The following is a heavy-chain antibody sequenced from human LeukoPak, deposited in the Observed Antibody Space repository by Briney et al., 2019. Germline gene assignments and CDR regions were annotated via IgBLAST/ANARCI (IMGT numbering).Heavy chain of an antibody. CDR2: IIPIFGTA. J-gene: IGHJ6*03. V-gene: IGHV1-69*01. Sequence: SVKVSCKASGGTFSSYAISWVRQAPGQGLEWMRGIIPIFGTANYAQKFQGRVTITADESTSTAYMELSSLRSEDTAVYYCARDRGYCSSTSCYVYYYYYMDVWGKGTTVTVSS. D-gene: IGHD2-2*01. CDR3: ARDRGYCSSTSCYVYYYYYMDV. CDR1: GGTFSSYA.